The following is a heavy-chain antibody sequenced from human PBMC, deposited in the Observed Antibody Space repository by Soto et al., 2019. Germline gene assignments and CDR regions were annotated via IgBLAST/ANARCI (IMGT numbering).Heavy chain of an antibody. CDR3: ARGRWTQTTADYYLDY. J-gene: IGHJ4*02. Sequence: QVQLVQSGTEVKKPGASVKLSCKASGYTFTNYAIHWVRQAPGQRLEWMGWINAGNGHTKYSQKFQGRVTVTRDPSATTAYMELSSLISEDTAVYYCARGRWTQTTADYYLDYWGQGTLVTVSS. CDR2: INAGNGHT. D-gene: IGHD1-1*01. CDR1: GYTFTNYA. V-gene: IGHV1-3*01.